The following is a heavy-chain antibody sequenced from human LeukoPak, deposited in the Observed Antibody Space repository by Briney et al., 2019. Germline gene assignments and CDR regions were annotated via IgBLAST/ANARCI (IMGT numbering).Heavy chain of an antibody. Sequence: ASVKVSCKASEYTFTAYYVHWVRQAPGQGLEWMGRIDPNSGGINYAQKFQDRVTMTRDTSISTVYMELSNLRSDDTAIYYCARDQEGFDYWGQGTLVTVSS. V-gene: IGHV1-2*06. CDR1: EYTFTAYY. J-gene: IGHJ4*02. CDR2: IDPNSGGI. CDR3: ARDQEGFDY.